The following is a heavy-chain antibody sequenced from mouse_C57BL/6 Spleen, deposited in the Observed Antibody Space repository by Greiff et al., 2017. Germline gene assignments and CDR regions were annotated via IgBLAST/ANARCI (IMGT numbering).Heavy chain of an antibody. CDR3: ARNWDVGY. Sequence: QVQLKESGAELVKPGASVKISCKASGYAFSSYWMDWVKQRPGKGLEWIGQIYPGDGDTNYNGKFKGKATLTADKSSSTAYMQLSSLTSEDAAVYFCARNWDVGYWGQGTTLTVSS. CDR1: GYAFSSYW. J-gene: IGHJ2*01. D-gene: IGHD4-1*01. V-gene: IGHV1-80*01. CDR2: IYPGDGDT.